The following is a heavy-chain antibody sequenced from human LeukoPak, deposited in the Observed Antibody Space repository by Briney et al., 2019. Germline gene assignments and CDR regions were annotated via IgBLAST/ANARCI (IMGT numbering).Heavy chain of an antibody. Sequence: SETLSLTCAVYGGSFSGYYWSWIRQPPGKGLEWIGEINHSGSTNYNPSLRSRVTISVDTSKNQFSLKLSSVTAADTAVYYCAGVTWLGGHFDYWGQGTLVTVSS. V-gene: IGHV4-34*01. CDR2: INHSGST. CDR1: GGSFSGYY. CDR3: AGVTWLGGHFDY. J-gene: IGHJ4*02. D-gene: IGHD3-10*01.